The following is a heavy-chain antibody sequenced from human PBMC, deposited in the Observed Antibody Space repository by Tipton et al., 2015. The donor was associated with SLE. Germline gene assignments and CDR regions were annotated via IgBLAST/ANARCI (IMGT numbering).Heavy chain of an antibody. V-gene: IGHV4-34*01. CDR1: GGSFSGYY. CDR2: INHGGST. Sequence: TLSLTCAVYGGSFSGYYWSWIRQPPGKGLEWIGEINHGGSTNYNPSLKSQVTISVDTSKNQFSLKLSSVTAADTAVYYCARGGRYGYFDYWGQGTLVTVSS. D-gene: IGHD3-16*01. CDR3: ARGGRYGYFDY. J-gene: IGHJ4*02.